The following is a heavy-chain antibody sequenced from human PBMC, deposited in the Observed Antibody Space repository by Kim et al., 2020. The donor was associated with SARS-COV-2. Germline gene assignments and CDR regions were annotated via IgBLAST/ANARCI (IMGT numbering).Heavy chain of an antibody. V-gene: IGHV3-23*01. J-gene: IGHJ4*02. CDR1: GFTFSSYA. CDR3: AKDLYGSGSYYDLY. Sequence: GGSLRLSCAASGFTFSSYAMSWVRQAPGKGLEWVSAISGSGGSTYYADSVKRRFTISRDNSKNTLYLQMNSLRAEDTAVYYCAKDLYGSGSYYDLYWGQGTLVTVSS. CDR2: ISGSGGST. D-gene: IGHD3-10*01.